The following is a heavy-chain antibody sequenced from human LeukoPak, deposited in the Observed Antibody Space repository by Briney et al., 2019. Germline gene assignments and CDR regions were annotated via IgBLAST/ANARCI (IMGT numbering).Heavy chain of an antibody. CDR2: TYYRSEWYN. J-gene: IGHJ4*02. D-gene: IGHD3-10*01. Sequence: SQTLSLTCAISGDSVSSNSVAWNWIRQSPSRGLEWLGRTYYRSEWYNDYAVSVKSRITINPDTSKNQFSLQLNFVTPEDTAVYYCARAHGSIKRGFDYWGQGTLVTVSS. V-gene: IGHV6-1*01. CDR1: GDSVSSNSVA. CDR3: ARAHGSIKRGFDY.